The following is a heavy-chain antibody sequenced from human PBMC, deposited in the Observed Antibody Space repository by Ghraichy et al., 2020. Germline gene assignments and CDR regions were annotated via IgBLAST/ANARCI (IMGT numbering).Heavy chain of an antibody. D-gene: IGHD3-22*01. Sequence: SETLSLTCAVTSGSVSSGSYYWGWIRQPPGKGLEFIGSITYSWTTYDNLSFKSRITMSVDTSKNQFSLRLRSVTVADTAVYICARQIYSSGAHFDVWGQGILVTVSS. V-gene: IGHV4-39*01. CDR1: SGSVSSGSYY. CDR3: ARQIYSSGAHFDV. J-gene: IGHJ4*02. CDR2: ITYSWTT.